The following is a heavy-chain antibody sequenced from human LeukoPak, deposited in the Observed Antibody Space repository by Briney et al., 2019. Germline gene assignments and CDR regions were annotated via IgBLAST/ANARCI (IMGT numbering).Heavy chain of an antibody. CDR1: GGSISSYY. J-gene: IGHJ6*03. CDR3: ARVGSYSYYYYMDV. V-gene: IGHV4-59*01. Sequence: SETLSLTCTVSGGSISSYYWSWIRQPPGKGLEWIGYIYYSGSTNYNPSLKSRVTISVDTSKNQFSLKLSSVTAADTAVYYCARVGSYSYYYYMDVWGKGTTVTVPS. D-gene: IGHD1-26*01. CDR2: IYYSGST.